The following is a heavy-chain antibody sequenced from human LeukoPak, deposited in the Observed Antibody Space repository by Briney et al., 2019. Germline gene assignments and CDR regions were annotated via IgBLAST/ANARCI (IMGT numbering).Heavy chain of an antibody. D-gene: IGHD3-22*01. V-gene: IGHV3-11*01. J-gene: IGHJ4*02. CDR3: ARGVDYYDSSGYYY. CDR2: ISSSGSTI. Sequence: GSLRLSCAASGFTFSDYYMSWIRQAPGKGLEWVSYISSSGSTIFYADSVKGRFTISRDNAKNSLSLQMNSLRAEDTAVYYCARGVDYYDSSGYYYWGQGTLVTVSS. CDR1: GFTFSDYY.